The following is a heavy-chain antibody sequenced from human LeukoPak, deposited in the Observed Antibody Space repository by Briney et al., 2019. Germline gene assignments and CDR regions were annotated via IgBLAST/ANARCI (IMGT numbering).Heavy chain of an antibody. Sequence: PSETLSLTCTVSGGSISSSSYYWGWIRQPPGKGLEWIGSIYYSGSTNYNPSLKSRVTISVDTSKNQFSLKLSSVTAADTAVYYCARGDRRWLHPPHSFDYWGQGTLVTVSS. CDR3: ARGDRRWLHPPHSFDY. D-gene: IGHD5-24*01. CDR1: GGSISSSSYY. V-gene: IGHV4-39*07. CDR2: IYYSGST. J-gene: IGHJ4*02.